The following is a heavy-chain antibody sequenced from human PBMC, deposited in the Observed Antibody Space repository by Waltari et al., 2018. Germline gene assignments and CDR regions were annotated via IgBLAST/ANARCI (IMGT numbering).Heavy chain of an antibody. J-gene: IGHJ4*02. CDR3: AREGAYYDILTGPFDY. CDR1: GFTFSSYS. V-gene: IGHV3-48*04. D-gene: IGHD3-9*01. Sequence: EVQLVESGGGLVQPGGSLRLSCAASGFTFSSYSMNWVRQAPGKGLEWVSYISSSSSTIYYADSVKGRFTISRDNAKNSLYLQMNSLRAEDTAVYYCAREGAYYDILTGPFDYWGQGTLVTVSS. CDR2: ISSSSSTI.